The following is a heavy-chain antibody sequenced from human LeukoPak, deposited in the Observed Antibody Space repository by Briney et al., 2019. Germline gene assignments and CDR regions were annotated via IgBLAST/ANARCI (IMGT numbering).Heavy chain of an antibody. V-gene: IGHV4-34*01. D-gene: IGHD3-22*01. CDR3: ARESRYDSSGYSS. CDR1: GVSFSGYY. Sequence: PSETLSLTCAVYGVSFSGYYWSWIRQPPGKGLEWIGEINHSGSTNYNPSLKSRVTISVDTSKNQFSLKLSSVTAADTAVYYCARESRYDSSGYSSWGQGTLVTVSS. J-gene: IGHJ5*02. CDR2: INHSGST.